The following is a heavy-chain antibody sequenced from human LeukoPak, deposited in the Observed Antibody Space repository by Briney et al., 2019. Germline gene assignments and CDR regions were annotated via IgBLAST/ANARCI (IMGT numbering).Heavy chain of an antibody. CDR1: GGSISIYY. J-gene: IGHJ5*02. V-gene: IGHV4-59*12. Sequence: SETLSLTCTVSGGSISIYYWNWIRQPPGKGLEWIGYIYNSGSSTIYNPSLKSRVTISVDRSKNQFSLKLSSVTAADTAMYFCARTPTYCGGDCYYFDPWGQGTLVTVSS. CDR2: IYNSGSST. D-gene: IGHD2-21*02. CDR3: ARTPTYCGGDCYYFDP.